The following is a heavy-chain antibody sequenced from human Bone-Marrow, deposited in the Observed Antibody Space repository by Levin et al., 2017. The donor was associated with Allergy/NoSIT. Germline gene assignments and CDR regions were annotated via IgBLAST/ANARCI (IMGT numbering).Heavy chain of an antibody. CDR3: AKDGLLGLGDYTWGVFDQ. V-gene: IGHV3-23*01. CDR2: ISSTGGSK. D-gene: IGHD3-3*01. J-gene: IGHJ4*02. CDR1: GFTYSTYA. Sequence: GGSLRLSCVASGFTYSTYAMSWVRQAPGKGLEWIAGISSTGGSKVYVDSVKGRFTISRDNSKNTLFLQFYSLTAEDTAIYYCAKDGLLGLGDYTWGVFDQWGQGSLVGVA.